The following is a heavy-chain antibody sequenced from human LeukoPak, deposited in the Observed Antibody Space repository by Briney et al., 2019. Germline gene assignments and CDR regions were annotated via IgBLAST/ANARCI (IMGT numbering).Heavy chain of an antibody. CDR3: ARENIAAAGLNWFDP. D-gene: IGHD6-13*01. Sequence: SETLSLTCTVSGGSISSSSYYWGWIRQPPGKGLEWIGSIYYSGSTYYNPSLKSRVTISVDTSKNQFSLKLSSVTAADTAVYYCARENIAAAGLNWFDPWGQGTLVTVSS. CDR2: IYYSGST. J-gene: IGHJ5*02. CDR1: GGSISSSSYY. V-gene: IGHV4-39*07.